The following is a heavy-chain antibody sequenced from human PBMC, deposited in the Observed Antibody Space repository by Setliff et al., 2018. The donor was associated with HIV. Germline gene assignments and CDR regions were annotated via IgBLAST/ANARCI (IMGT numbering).Heavy chain of an antibody. CDR2: IYGSGST. CDR3: ARVPLSSPSRPGGYFDY. J-gene: IGHJ4*02. V-gene: IGHV4-4*07. Sequence: PSETLSLTCTVSGGSIRSYYWSWIRQPAGKGLEWIGRIYGSGSTNYNPSLESRVTMSVDTSKNQVSLKLNSVTAADTAVYYCARVPLSSPSRPGGYFDYWGQGTLVTVSS. D-gene: IGHD3-16*01. CDR1: GGSIRSYY.